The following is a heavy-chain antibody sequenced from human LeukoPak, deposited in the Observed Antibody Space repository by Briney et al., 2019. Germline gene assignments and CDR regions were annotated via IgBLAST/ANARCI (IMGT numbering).Heavy chain of an antibody. J-gene: IGHJ4*02. Sequence: GGSLRLSCAASGFTFSSYAMSWVRQAPGKGLEWVSAISGSGGSTYYADSVKGRFTISRDNSKNTLYLQMNSLRAEDTAVYYCARDHTSDNCSGGSCYKDYWGQGTLVTVSS. CDR2: ISGSGGST. V-gene: IGHV3-23*01. CDR3: ARDHTSDNCSGGSCYKDY. CDR1: GFTFSSYA. D-gene: IGHD2-15*01.